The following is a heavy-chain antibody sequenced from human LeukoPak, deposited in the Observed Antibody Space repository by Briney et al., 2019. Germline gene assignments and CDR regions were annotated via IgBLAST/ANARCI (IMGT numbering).Heavy chain of an antibody. D-gene: IGHD1-1*01. Sequence: PGGSLRLSCVASGFTFSSYWMSWVRQAPGKGLEWVANIKQDGSEKYYVDSVKGRFTISRDNAKNSLYLQMNSLRAEDTAVYYCASAPFRANEGFANLNFWGQGTLLTVSS. CDR2: IKQDGSEK. CDR1: GFTFSSYW. J-gene: IGHJ4*02. CDR3: ASAPFRANEGFANLNF. V-gene: IGHV3-7*01.